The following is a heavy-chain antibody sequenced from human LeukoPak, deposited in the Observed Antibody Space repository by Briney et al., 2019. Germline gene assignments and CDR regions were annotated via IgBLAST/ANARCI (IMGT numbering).Heavy chain of an antibody. Sequence: GESLKISCKGSGCIFTSYWIGWVRQMPGKGLEWMGIIYPGDSDTRYSPSFQGQVTISADKSISTAYLQWSSLKASDTAMYYCARNPDYYDSSGYLDYWGQGTLVTVSS. CDR3: ARNPDYYDSSGYLDY. CDR1: GCIFTSYW. D-gene: IGHD3-22*01. V-gene: IGHV5-51*01. CDR2: IYPGDSDT. J-gene: IGHJ4*02.